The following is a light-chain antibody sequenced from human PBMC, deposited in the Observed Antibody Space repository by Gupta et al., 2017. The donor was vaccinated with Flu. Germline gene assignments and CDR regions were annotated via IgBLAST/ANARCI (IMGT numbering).Light chain of an antibody. CDR3: GAWDSSMSTVYV. Sequence: VTISCPARTSSCGKNHVVCYQHLPGRAPKLLIYENYKKPPEVTAHLSGSKSGTSATMAISGVQAGEKADYYCGAWDSSMSTVYVFGSGTKVSVL. CDR1: TSSCGKNH. J-gene: IGLJ1*01. V-gene: IGLV1-51*02. CDR2: ENY.